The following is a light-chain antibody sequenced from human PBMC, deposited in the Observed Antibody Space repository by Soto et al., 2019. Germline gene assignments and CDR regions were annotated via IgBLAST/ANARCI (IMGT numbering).Light chain of an antibody. CDR1: SSDVGSYNL. Sequence: QSVLTQPASVSGSPGQSSTISCTGTSSDVGSYNLVSWYQQHPGKAPKLMIYEVSKRPSGVSNRFSGSKSGNTASLTISGLQAEDEADYYCCSYAASSLNYVFGTGTKVTVL. CDR3: CSYAASSLNYV. V-gene: IGLV2-23*02. CDR2: EVS. J-gene: IGLJ1*01.